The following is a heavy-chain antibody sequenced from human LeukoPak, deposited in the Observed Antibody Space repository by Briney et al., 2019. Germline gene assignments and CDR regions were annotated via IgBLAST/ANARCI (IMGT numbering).Heavy chain of an antibody. V-gene: IGHV1-8*01. Sequence: ASVKVSCKASGYTFTSYDINWVRQAPGQGLEWMGWMNANSGNTGYAQRFQDRVTFTRDTSMNTAYMELSSLRSEDTAVYYCARGASRSFDFWGQGTLVTVSS. CDR2: MNANSGNT. CDR3: ARGASRSFDF. CDR1: GYTFTSYD. J-gene: IGHJ4*02.